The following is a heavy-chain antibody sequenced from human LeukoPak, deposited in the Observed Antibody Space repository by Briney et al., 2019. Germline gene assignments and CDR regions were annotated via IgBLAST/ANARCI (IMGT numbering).Heavy chain of an antibody. CDR3: ARGPEAVYTRSWFDP. J-gene: IGHJ5*02. V-gene: IGHV1-2*02. D-gene: IGHD1-14*01. CDR1: GYTFTGSY. Sequence: SVNDSRTASGYTFTGSYMHWVRQAPGQGLEWMGWINPNSGGTNYAQKFQGRVTMTRDTSISTAYMELSRPRSDHPAVYYCARGPEAVYTRSWFDPWGQG. CDR2: INPNSGGT.